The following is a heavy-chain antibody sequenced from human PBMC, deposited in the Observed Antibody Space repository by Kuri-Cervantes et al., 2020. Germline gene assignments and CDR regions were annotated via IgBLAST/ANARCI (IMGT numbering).Heavy chain of an antibody. J-gene: IGHJ3*02. V-gene: IGHV1-8*01. CDR3: ARKSPSGFTSCYDLLCSDAFDI. Sequence: ASVKVSCKASGYTFTSYDINWVRQATGQGLEWMGWMNPNSGNTGYAQKFQGRVTMTRNTSISTAYMELSSLRSDDTAVYYCARKSPSGFTSCYDLLCSDAFDIWGQGTMVTVSS. CDR2: MNPNSGNT. D-gene: IGHD2-2*01. CDR1: GYTFTSYD.